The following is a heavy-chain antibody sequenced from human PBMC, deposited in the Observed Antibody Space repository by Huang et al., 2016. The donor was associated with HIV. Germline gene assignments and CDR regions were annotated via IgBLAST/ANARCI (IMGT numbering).Heavy chain of an antibody. J-gene: IGHJ4*02. CDR1: GYSFTSYW. CDR3: ARLSTTWYFDY. Sequence: EVQLVQSGAEVKKPGESLKISCKGSGYSFTSYWIGWVRQMPGNGLECMGFVDPGDADTRDSPAFQGQVTISADKSSSTAYLQWSSLKASDTAMYYCARLSTTWYFDYWGQGTLVTVSS. V-gene: IGHV5-51*01. CDR2: VDPGDADT. D-gene: IGHD1-1*01.